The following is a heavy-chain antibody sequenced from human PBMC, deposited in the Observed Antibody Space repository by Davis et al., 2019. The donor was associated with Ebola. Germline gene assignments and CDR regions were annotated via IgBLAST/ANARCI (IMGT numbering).Heavy chain of an antibody. D-gene: IGHD4-11*01. J-gene: IGHJ6*02. CDR2: IIPIFGTA. Sequence: AASVKVSCKASGGTFSSYAISWVRQAPGQGLEWMGGIIPIFGTANYAQKLQGRVTMTTDTSTSTAYMELRSLRSDDTAVYYCARDHPTVTTTYYYYYGMDVWGQGTTVTVSS. CDR1: GGTFSSYA. V-gene: IGHV1-69*05. CDR3: ARDHPTVTTTYYYYYGMDV.